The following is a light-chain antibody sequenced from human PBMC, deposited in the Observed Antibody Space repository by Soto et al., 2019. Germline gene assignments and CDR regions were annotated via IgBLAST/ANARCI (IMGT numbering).Light chain of an antibody. V-gene: IGLV2-8*01. CDR3: TSYAGSNNFFYV. J-gene: IGLJ1*01. Sequence: QSLLTKPPSASGSPGQSVTISCPGTSSDVGGYNYVSGYQQHPGKAPKLMIYEVSKRPSGVPDRFSGSKSGNTASLTVSGLQAEDEADYYCTSYAGSNNFFYVFGTGTKVTVL. CDR2: EVS. CDR1: SSDVGGYNY.